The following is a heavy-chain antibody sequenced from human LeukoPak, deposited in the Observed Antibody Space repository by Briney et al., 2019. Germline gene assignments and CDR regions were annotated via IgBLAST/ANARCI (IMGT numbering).Heavy chain of an antibody. J-gene: IGHJ3*02. CDR2: XXPEDGET. Sequence: WMGGXXPEDGETIYAQKFQGRVTMTEDTSTDTAYMELSSLRSEDTAVYYCATDGESGGYSFKNAFDIWGQGTMVTVSS. D-gene: IGHD5-18*01. CDR3: ATDGESGGYSFKNAFDI. V-gene: IGHV1-24*01.